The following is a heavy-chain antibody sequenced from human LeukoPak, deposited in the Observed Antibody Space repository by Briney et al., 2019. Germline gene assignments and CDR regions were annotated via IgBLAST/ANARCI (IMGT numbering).Heavy chain of an antibody. CDR2: IKRDGSEK. V-gene: IGHV3-7*05. Sequence: PGGSLRLSCAASGFTFSSYWMSWVRQAPGKGLEWVANIKRDGSEKYYVDSVKGRFTISRDNAKNSLYLQMNSLRAEDTAVYYCARALGIAAAGTGNWFDPWGQGTLVTVSS. CDR3: ARALGIAAAGTGNWFDP. J-gene: IGHJ5*02. CDR1: GFTFSSYW. D-gene: IGHD6-13*01.